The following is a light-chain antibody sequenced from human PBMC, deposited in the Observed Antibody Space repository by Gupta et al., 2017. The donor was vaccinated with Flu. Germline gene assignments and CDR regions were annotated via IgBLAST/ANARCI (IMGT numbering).Light chain of an antibody. CDR3: QQTYSSPFT. J-gene: IGKJ3*01. Sequence: LQMTQSPSSLSAFVGDRVTITCRASQSMDNYLKWYQQKPGKAPKVRISAASTLQSGVPSRFSGSGSGTDFTLTISSLQAEDVASYYCQQTYSSPFTFGSGTKVDI. CDR2: AAS. V-gene: IGKV1-39*01. CDR1: QSMDNY.